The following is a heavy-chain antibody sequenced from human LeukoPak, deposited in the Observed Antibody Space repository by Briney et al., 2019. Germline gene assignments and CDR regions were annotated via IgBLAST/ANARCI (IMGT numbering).Heavy chain of an antibody. CDR2: IGTAGDT. Sequence: GGSPRLSCAASGFTFSSYDMHWVRQATGKGLEWVSAIGTAGDTYYPGSVKGRFTISRENAKNSLYLQMNSLRAGDTAVYYCAKAQLRIDYFEYWGQGTLVTVSS. D-gene: IGHD2-2*01. J-gene: IGHJ4*02. CDR3: AKAQLRIDYFEY. CDR1: GFTFSSYD. V-gene: IGHV3-13*01.